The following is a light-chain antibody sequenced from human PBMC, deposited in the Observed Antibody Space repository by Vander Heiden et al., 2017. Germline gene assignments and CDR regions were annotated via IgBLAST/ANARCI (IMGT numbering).Light chain of an antibody. J-gene: IGKJ4*01. CDR2: DAS. Sequence: EIVLTQSPATLSLSPGERGTLSCRASQSVSRYLAWYQQKPGQAPRLLIYDASKRANGIPDRFSGSGSGTDFTLTISSLEPEDFAVYYWQQRSDLLTFGGGTKVEIK. V-gene: IGKV3-11*01. CDR1: QSVSRY. CDR3: QQRSDLLT.